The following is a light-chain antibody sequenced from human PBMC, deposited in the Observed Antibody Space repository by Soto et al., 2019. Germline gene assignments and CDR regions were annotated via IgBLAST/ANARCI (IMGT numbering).Light chain of an antibody. V-gene: IGKV3D-20*02. CDR2: GTS. Sequence: EIVLTQSPGTLSLSPGETATLSCRASQTIGRTYLVWYQQTPGQAPRLLIFGTSSSATGIPVRFSGSGSETEFTLTIHSLEPEDSAVYYFQQRSTWPRTFGVRTKVDIK. CDR3: QQRSTWPRT. J-gene: IGKJ4*01. CDR1: QTIGRTY.